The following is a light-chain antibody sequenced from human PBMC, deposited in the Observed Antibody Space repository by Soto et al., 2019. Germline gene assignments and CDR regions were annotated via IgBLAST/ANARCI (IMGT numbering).Light chain of an antibody. V-gene: IGLV2-14*01. CDR2: EVS. J-gene: IGLJ3*02. Sequence: SALTQPASVSGSPGQSITISCTGTSSDVGGYNYVSWYQLHPGKAPKLMIYEVSNRPSGVSTRFSGSKSDNTASLTISGLQAEDEADYYCSSYTSSNTWVFGGGTKVTVL. CDR1: SSDVGGYNY. CDR3: SSYTSSNTWV.